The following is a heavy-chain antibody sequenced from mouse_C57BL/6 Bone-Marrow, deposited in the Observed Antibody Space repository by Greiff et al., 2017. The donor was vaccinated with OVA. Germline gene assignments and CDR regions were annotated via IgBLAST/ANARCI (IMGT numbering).Heavy chain of an antibody. D-gene: IGHD3-3*01. J-gene: IGHJ2*01. CDR2: IYPYNGVS. CDR3: ARGTGFDY. CDR1: GYSFTGHY. Sequence: VQLTQSGPELVKPGASVKIFCKASGYSFTGHYMHWVKQSPGNILDWIGYIYPYNGVSSYNQKFQGQATLTVDKSSSTAYMELRSLTSEYSAVYYGARGTGFDYWGQGTTLTVSS. V-gene: IGHV1-31*01.